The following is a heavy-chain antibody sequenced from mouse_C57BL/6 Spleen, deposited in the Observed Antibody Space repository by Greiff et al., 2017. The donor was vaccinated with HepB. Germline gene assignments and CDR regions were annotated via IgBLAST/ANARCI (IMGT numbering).Heavy chain of an antibody. CDR1: GYTFTDYE. CDR2: IDPETGGT. CDR3: TSYYGGGYFDV. D-gene: IGHD1-1*01. Sequence: VQLQQSGAELVRPGASVTLSCKASGYTFTDYEMHWVKQTPVHGLEWIGAIDPETGGTAYNQKFKGKAILTADKSSSTAYMELRSLTSEDSAVYYCTSYYGGGYFDVWGTGTTVTVSS. J-gene: IGHJ1*03. V-gene: IGHV1-15*01.